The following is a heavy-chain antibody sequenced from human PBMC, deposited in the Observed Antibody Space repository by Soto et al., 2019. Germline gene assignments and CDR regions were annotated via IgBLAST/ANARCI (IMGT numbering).Heavy chain of an antibody. Sequence: SETLSLTCTVSGGSVSSGSYYWSWIRQPPGKGLEWIGYIYYSGSTNYNPSLKSRVTISVDTSKNQFSLKLSSVTAADTAVYYCAREGLVTIFGVVPYYYYGMDVWGQGTTVTVSS. J-gene: IGHJ6*02. V-gene: IGHV4-61*01. CDR1: GGSVSSGSYY. D-gene: IGHD3-3*01. CDR2: IYYSGST. CDR3: AREGLVTIFGVVPYYYYGMDV.